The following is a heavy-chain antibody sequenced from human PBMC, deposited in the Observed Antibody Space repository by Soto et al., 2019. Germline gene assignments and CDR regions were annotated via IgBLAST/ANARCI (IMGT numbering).Heavy chain of an antibody. D-gene: IGHD3-22*01. J-gene: IGHJ1*01. Sequence: SETLSLTCTVSGGSISSGDYYWSWIRQPPGKGLEWIGYIYYSGSTYYNPSLKSRVTISVDTSKNQFSLKLSSVTAADTAVYYCARGAYYYDSSGYQKRGFQHWGQGTLVTVSS. CDR3: ARGAYYYDSSGYQKRGFQH. V-gene: IGHV4-30-4*01. CDR2: IYYSGST. CDR1: GGSISSGDYY.